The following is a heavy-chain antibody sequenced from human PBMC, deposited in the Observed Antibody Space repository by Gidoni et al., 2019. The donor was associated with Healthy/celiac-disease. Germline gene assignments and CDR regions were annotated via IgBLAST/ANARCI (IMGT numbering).Heavy chain of an antibody. V-gene: IGHV3-15*01. Sequence: EVQLVESGEGLVKPGGSLRLSCAASGFTFSNAWMSWVRQAPGKGLEWVGRIKSKTDGGTTDYAAPVKGRFTISRDDSKNTLYLQMNSLKTEDTAVYYCTTGEYGGSYQFGWDYWGQGTLVTVSS. CDR1: GFTFSNAW. D-gene: IGHD1-26*01. J-gene: IGHJ4*02. CDR2: IKSKTDGGTT. CDR3: TTGEYGGSYQFGWDY.